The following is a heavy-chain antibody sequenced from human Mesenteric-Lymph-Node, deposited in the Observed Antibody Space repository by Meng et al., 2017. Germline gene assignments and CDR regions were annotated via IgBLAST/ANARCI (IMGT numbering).Heavy chain of an antibody. CDR1: GDYIGSSHW. V-gene: IGHV4-4*02. J-gene: IGHJ4*02. CDR3: ARQGVGGSLVDS. CDR2: ISSSGSN. D-gene: IGHD1-26*01. Sequence: QVHLQWSGHGLVDPSGTLSLTCSVSGDYIGSSHWWRCVRQPPGKGLEWIGQISSSGSNHYPPSIRSRVTISVDKSQHQFSLKLGSVTAADTAVYFCARQGVGGSLVDSWGQGTLVTVSS.